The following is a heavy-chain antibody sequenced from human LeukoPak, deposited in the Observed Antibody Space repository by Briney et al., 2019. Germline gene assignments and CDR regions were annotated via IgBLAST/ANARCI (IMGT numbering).Heavy chain of an antibody. CDR3: ARHRARYDSSGYYIDY. CDR2: IYYSGST. V-gene: IGHV4-59*05. J-gene: IGHJ4*02. CDR1: GGSISSYY. Sequence: PSETLSLTCTVSGGSISSYYWSWIRQPPGKGLEWIGSIYYSGSTYYNPSLKSRVTISVDTSKNQFSLKLSSVTAADTAVYYCARHRARYDSSGYYIDYWGQGTLVTVSS. D-gene: IGHD3-22*01.